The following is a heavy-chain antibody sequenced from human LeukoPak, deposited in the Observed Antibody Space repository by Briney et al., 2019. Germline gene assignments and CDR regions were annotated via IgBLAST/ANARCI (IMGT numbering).Heavy chain of an antibody. D-gene: IGHD3-16*01. CDR1: GGSISSTNYY. V-gene: IGHV4-61*01. Sequence: PSETLSLTCTVSGGSISSTNYYWSWIRQPPGKGLEWIGYIYYSGSTNYNPSLKSRVTISVDTSKNQFSLKLSSVTAADTAVYYCAREGEGGYGPFDYWGQGTLVTVSS. J-gene: IGHJ4*02. CDR2: IYYSGST. CDR3: AREGEGGYGPFDY.